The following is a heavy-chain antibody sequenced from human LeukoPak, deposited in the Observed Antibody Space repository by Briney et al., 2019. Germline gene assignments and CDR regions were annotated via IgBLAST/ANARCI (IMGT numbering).Heavy chain of an antibody. CDR3: ATDSGLGLWFGELLIERGNFDY. CDR1: GYTLTELS. CDR2: FDPEDGET. Sequence: GASVKVSCKVSGYTLTELSMHWVRQAPGKGLEWMGGFDPEDGETIYAQKFQGRVTMTEDTSTDTAYMELSSLRSEDTAVYYCATDSGLGLWFGELLIERGNFDYWGQGTLVTVSS. D-gene: IGHD3-10*01. V-gene: IGHV1-24*01. J-gene: IGHJ4*02.